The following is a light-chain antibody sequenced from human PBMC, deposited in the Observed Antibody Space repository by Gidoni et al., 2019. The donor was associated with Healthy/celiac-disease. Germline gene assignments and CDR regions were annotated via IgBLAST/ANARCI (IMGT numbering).Light chain of an antibody. J-gene: IGKJ2*01. CDR3: QQYDNLPYT. Sequence: DFQLTQSPSSLSASVGDRVTITCQASQDISNYLNWYQQKPGKAPKLLIYDASNLETGVPSRFSGSGSGTDFTFTISSLQPEVIATYYCQQYDNLPYTFGQGTKLEIK. V-gene: IGKV1-33*01. CDR2: DAS. CDR1: QDISNY.